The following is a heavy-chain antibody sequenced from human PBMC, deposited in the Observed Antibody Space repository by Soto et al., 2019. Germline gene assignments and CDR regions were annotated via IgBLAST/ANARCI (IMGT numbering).Heavy chain of an antibody. Sequence: QVQLQESGPGLVKPSQTLSLTCTVSGGSISSGGYYWSWIRQHPGKGLEWIGYIYYSGSTYYNPSLKSRVTIAVDTSKNQFSLKLSSVTAADTAVYYCARFVVVKRQNPYRYFDLWGRGTLVTVSS. D-gene: IGHD2-21*01. CDR2: IYYSGST. CDR1: GGSISSGGYY. CDR3: ARFVVVKRQNPYRYFDL. J-gene: IGHJ2*01. V-gene: IGHV4-31*03.